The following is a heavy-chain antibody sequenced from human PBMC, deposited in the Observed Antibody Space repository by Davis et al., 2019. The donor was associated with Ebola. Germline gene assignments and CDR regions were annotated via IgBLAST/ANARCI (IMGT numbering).Heavy chain of an antibody. CDR3: AKVHPPTTVTTGWFDP. Sequence: ESLKISFSASGFIFSSYAMSWVRQAPGKGLEWVSSISFRSITYHADSVKGRFTLSRDNSKNTLYLQMNSLRAEDTAVYYCAKVHPPTTVTTGWFDPWGQGTLVTVSS. CDR2: ISFRSIT. V-gene: IGHV3-23*01. D-gene: IGHD4-17*01. CDR1: GFIFSSYA. J-gene: IGHJ5*02.